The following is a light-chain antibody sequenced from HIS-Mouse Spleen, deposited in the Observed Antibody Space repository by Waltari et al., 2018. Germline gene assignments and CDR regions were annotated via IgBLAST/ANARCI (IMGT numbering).Light chain of an antibody. J-gene: IGLJ1*01. CDR2: DVS. CDR3: CSYAGSYTGV. CDR1: SSDVGGFNY. Sequence: QSALTQPRSVSGSPGQSVTISCTGTSSDVGGFNYVSWYQQHPDKAPKLMIYDVSKRPSWGPDRFSGAKSGNTASLTISGLQADDEADYYCCSYAGSYTGVFGTGTKVTVL. V-gene: IGLV2-11*01.